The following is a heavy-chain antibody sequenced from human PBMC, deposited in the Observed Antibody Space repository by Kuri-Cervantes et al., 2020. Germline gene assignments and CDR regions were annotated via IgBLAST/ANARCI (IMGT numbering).Heavy chain of an antibody. J-gene: IGHJ6*02. Sequence: GESLKISCAASGFTFSSYAMHWVRQAPGKGLEWVAVISYDGSNKYYADSVKGRFTISRDNAKNSLYLQMNSLRAEDTAVYYCASPSSDGDYYYYYGTDVWGQGTTVTVSS. CDR2: ISYDGSNK. CDR3: ASPSSDGDYYYYYGTDV. V-gene: IGHV3-30-3*01. D-gene: IGHD4-17*01. CDR1: GFTFSSYA.